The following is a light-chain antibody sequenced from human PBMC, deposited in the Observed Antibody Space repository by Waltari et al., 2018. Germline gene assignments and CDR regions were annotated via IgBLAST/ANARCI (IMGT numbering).Light chain of an antibody. CDR1: QGSSKS. V-gene: IGKV1-NL1*01. CDR2: ASS. J-gene: IGKJ2*01. CDR3: KQYISTPPYT. Sequence: LQTTQATSSLSASGGDRVTITRRASQGSSKSLAWYQQKPGKAPKLLLDASSTLESGVPSMFSGSRPGTDYALTISSLQPENFATDYCKQYISTPPYTFDPGTKLEI.